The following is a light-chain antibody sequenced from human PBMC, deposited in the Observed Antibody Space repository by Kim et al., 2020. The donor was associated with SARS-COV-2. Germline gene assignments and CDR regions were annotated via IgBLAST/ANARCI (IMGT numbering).Light chain of an antibody. J-gene: IGKJ2*01. V-gene: IGKV1-39*01. CDR2: AAS. CDR3: QQGSITPYA. CDR1: QSISSY. Sequence: SASVGDRVTITCRASQSISSYLNWNQQKPGKAPKLLIFAASILQSGFPSRFSGSGSGTDFTLPISSLHPKDFAIYYCQQGSITPYAFGQGTRL.